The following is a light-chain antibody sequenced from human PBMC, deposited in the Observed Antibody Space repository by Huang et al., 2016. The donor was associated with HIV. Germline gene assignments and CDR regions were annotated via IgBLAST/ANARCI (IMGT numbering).Light chain of an antibody. Sequence: DIQMTQFPSVMSVSVGDRVTITCRASQGISNYLAWFQQKPGKGPKRLIYAASNLQSGVPSRFSGSGCETEFTLTISILQPEDFATYYYLQHNTYPWTFGQGTKVEIK. V-gene: IGKV1-17*03. CDR1: QGISNY. J-gene: IGKJ1*01. CDR2: AAS. CDR3: LQHNTYPWT.